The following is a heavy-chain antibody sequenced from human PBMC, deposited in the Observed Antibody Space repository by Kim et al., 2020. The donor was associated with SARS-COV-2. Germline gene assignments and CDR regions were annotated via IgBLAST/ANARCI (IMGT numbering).Heavy chain of an antibody. CDR2: IKQDGSEK. V-gene: IGHV3-7*01. D-gene: IGHD6-25*01. J-gene: IGHJ6*02. Sequence: GGSLRLSCAASGFTFSSYLMSWVRQAPGKGLEWVANIKQDGSEKYYVDSVKGRFTISRDNAKNSLYLQMNSLRAEDTAVYYCARDFPGYSSADGMDVWGQGTTVTVSS. CDR3: ARDFPGYSSADGMDV. CDR1: GFTFSSYL.